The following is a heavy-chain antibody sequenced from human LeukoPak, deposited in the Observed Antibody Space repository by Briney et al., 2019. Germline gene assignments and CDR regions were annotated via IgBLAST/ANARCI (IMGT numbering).Heavy chain of an antibody. J-gene: IGHJ6*02. Sequence: PETLSLTCTVSGGSISIYYWTWFRQPAGKGLEWIGRIHASGRSNYNPSLKSRVTMSVDTSKNQFSLKLRSVTAADTAMYYCGRDRDFYGMDVWGQGTTFTVSS. D-gene: IGHD3-10*01. CDR1: GGSISIYY. CDR2: IHASGRS. V-gene: IGHV4-4*07. CDR3: GRDRDFYGMDV.